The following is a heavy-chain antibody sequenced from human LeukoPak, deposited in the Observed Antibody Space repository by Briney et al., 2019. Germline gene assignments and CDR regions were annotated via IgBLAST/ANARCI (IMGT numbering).Heavy chain of an antibody. CDR2: INSDGSST. CDR1: GFTFSSYW. J-gene: IGHJ5*02. CDR3: ARDALSSGSPDRAFWFDP. Sequence: PGGSLRLSCAASGFTFSSYWMHWVRQVPGKGLVWVSRINSDGSSTNYADSVKGRFTIYRDNAKNTLYLQMNSLRAEDTAVYYCARDALSSGSPDRAFWFDPWGQGTLVTVPS. V-gene: IGHV3-74*01. D-gene: IGHD6-19*01.